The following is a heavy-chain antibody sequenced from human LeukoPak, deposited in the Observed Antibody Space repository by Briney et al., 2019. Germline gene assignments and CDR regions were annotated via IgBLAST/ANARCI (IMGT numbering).Heavy chain of an antibody. V-gene: IGHV1-8*01. CDR1: GYTFDDYD. D-gene: IGHD5-12*01. Sequence: ASVKVSCKASGYTFDDYDINWVRQVPGQGLEWLGWMNGRSGNTGYTEKLEGRLSMTRDTSTTTAYLEVTGLTSEDTAMYFCARAGYRGYDSDALDVWGQGILVTVSS. CDR3: ARAGYRGYDSDALDV. J-gene: IGHJ3*01. CDR2: MNGRSGNT.